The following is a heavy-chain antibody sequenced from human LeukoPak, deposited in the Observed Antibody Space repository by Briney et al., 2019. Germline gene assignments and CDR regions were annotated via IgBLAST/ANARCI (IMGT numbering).Heavy chain of an antibody. D-gene: IGHD2-21*02. Sequence: PGGSLRLSCAASGFTFSSYAMHWVRQAPGKGLEWVAVISYDGSNKNYADSVKGRFTISRDNSKNTLYLQMNSLRAEDTAVYYCAGDEGDSANDYWGQGTLVTVSS. CDR3: AGDEGDSANDY. CDR1: GFTFSSYA. V-gene: IGHV3-30*04. J-gene: IGHJ4*02. CDR2: ISYDGSNK.